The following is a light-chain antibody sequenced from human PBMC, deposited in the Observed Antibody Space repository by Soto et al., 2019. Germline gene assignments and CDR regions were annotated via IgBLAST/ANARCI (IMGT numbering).Light chain of an antibody. CDR3: QQYGSLPWT. J-gene: IGKJ1*01. V-gene: IGKV3-20*01. Sequence: EIVLTQSPDTLSLSPGERATLSCRASQSVSSNYLAWYQQIPGQAPRPLIYGASSRVPGIPDRFSGSGSGTDFTLTISRLEPEDFAVYYCQQYGSLPWTFGQGTEVEIK. CDR2: GAS. CDR1: QSVSSNY.